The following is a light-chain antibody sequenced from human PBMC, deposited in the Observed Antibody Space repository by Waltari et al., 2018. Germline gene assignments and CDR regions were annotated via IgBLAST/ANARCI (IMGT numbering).Light chain of an antibody. Sequence: EIVMTQSPLSLPVTPGEPASISCRFSQSLRHLNGYNYLAWYLQKPGQSPKLLIYVVSSRASGVPGRFSGSGSGTDFTLLISRVEADDVGVYYCMQARQTPFTFGQGTKLEI. V-gene: IGKV2-28*01. CDR3: MQARQTPFT. CDR1: QSLRHLNGYNY. J-gene: IGKJ2*01. CDR2: VVS.